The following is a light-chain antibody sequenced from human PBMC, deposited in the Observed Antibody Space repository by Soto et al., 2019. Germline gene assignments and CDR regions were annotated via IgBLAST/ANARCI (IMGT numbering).Light chain of an antibody. V-gene: IGKV1-5*03. CDR3: QHYNSYPWT. Sequence: DIQMTQSPSILTSSLVDIVTITCRARQSISSWLAWYQQKAGKAPNLLIRKPTQLESGVPSRFSGSGSGTEFTLTISSLQPGDYATYYCQHYNSYPWTFGQGTKVDIK. CDR1: QSISSW. J-gene: IGKJ1*01. CDR2: KPT.